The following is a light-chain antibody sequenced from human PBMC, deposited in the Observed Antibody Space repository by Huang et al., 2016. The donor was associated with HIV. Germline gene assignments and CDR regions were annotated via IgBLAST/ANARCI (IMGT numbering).Light chain of an antibody. Sequence: EVVMTQSPVTLSVSPGERATLSCRASQSVNNKLPWFQQKPGQAPRLLIHDASIRATGIPERFSGSGSGTHYTPTISTLQPEDIASYYCQQYHGIPWTFGQGTKVEIK. CDR3: QQYHGIPWT. CDR1: QSVNNK. J-gene: IGKJ1*01. V-gene: IGKV3D-15*03. CDR2: DAS.